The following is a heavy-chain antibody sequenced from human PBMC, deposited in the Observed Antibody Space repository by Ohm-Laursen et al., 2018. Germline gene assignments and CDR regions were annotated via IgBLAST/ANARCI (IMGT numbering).Heavy chain of an antibody. CDR1: GFTFDDYA. D-gene: IGHD3-10*01. Sequence: SLRLSCAASGFTFDDYAMHWVRQAPGKGLEWVSGISWNSGSIGYADSVKGRFTISRDSAKNSLYLQMNSLRAEDTAVYYCARPSSSDPWGQGTLVTVSS. CDR3: ARPSSSDP. J-gene: IGHJ5*02. CDR2: ISWNSGSI. V-gene: IGHV3-9*01.